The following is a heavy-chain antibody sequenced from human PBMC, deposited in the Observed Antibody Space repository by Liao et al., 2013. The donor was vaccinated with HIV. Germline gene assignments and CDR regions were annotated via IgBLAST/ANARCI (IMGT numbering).Heavy chain of an antibody. D-gene: IGHD6-13*01. V-gene: IGHV4-34*01. Sequence: QVQLQQWGAGLLKPSETLSLTCAVYGGSFSGYYWSWIRQPPGKGLEWIGEINHSGSTNYNPSLKSRVTISVDTSKNQFSLKLSSVTAADTAVYYCARGTAGMGGDYWGQGTLVTVSS. CDR2: INHSGST. J-gene: IGHJ4*02. CDR1: GGSFSGYY. CDR3: ARGTAGMGGDY.